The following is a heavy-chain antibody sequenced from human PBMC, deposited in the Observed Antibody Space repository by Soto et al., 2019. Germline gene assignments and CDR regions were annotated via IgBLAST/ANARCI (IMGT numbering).Heavy chain of an antibody. Sequence: QVQLVQSGAEEKKPGSSVKVSCKASGGTFSSYAISWVRQAPGQGLEWMGGIIPIFGTANYAQKFQVRVTITADESTSTAYMELISLRSEDTAVYYCARVGRVEYYYDSSGYPAEYFQHWGQGTLVTVSS. CDR3: ARVGRVEYYYDSSGYPAEYFQH. CDR2: IIPIFGTA. J-gene: IGHJ1*01. V-gene: IGHV1-69*01. D-gene: IGHD3-22*01. CDR1: GGTFSSYA.